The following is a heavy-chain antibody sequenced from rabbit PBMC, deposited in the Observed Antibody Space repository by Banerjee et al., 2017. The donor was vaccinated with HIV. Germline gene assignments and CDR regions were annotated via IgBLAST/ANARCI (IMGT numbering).Heavy chain of an antibody. J-gene: IGHJ4*01. Sequence: QEQLEESGGDLVKPEGSLTLTCTASGFSFSYSYWICWVRQAPGKGLQWIACINTYTARPVYATWAKGRFTISRTSSTTVTLQMTSLTAADTATYFCARDLATVVGWNFNLWGQGTLVTVS. CDR2: INTYTARP. D-gene: IGHD3-1*01. CDR3: ARDLATVVGWNFNL. V-gene: IGHV1S45*01. CDR1: GFSFSYSYW.